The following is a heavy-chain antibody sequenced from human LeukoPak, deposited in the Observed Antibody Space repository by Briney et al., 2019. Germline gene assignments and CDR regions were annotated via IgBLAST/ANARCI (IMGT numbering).Heavy chain of an antibody. V-gene: IGHV1-58*01. J-gene: IGHJ4*02. CDR3: AADYYDSSGYYPFDY. Sequence: ASVKVSCKASGFTFTSSAVQWVRQARGQRLEWIGWIVVGSGNTNYAQKFQERVTITRDMSTSTAYMELSSLRSEDTAVYYCAADYYDSSGYYPFDYWGQGTLVTVSP. D-gene: IGHD3-22*01. CDR1: GFTFTSSA. CDR2: IVVGSGNT.